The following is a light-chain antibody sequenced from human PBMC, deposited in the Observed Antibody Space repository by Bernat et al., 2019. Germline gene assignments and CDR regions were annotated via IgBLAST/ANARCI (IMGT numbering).Light chain of an antibody. CDR1: QSFGSTY. J-gene: IGKJ5*01. Sequence: EIVLTQSPGILSLSPGERATLSCRASQSFGSTYLAWYQQKPGQAPRLLIYGTSSRATGIPDRFSGSGSGTDFTLSISSLEPEDFAVYYCQQRGSWPPTFGQGTRLEI. CDR3: QQRGSWPPT. V-gene: IGKV3-20*01. CDR2: GTS.